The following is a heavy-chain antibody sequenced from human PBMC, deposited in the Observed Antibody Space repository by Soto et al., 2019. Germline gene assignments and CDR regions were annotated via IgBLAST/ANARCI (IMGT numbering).Heavy chain of an antibody. V-gene: IGHV4-30-4*01. CDR1: GGSISSGNYY. CDR3: AGQPTAGSYYDLGSYYYYYAMDV. Sequence: SETLSLTCTVSGGSISSGNYYWSWIRQPPGKGLEWIGYIHYTGSTYYNPSLKSRVTISVDTSKNQFSLKLSSVTAADTAVYYCAGQPTAGSYYDLGSYYYYYAMDVWGQGTTVTVS. CDR2: IHYTGST. D-gene: IGHD3-10*01. J-gene: IGHJ6*02.